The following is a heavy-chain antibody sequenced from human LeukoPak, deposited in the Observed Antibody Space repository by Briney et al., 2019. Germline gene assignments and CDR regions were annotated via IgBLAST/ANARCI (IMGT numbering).Heavy chain of an antibody. CDR2: IKQDGSEK. D-gene: IGHD3-10*01. V-gene: IGHV3-7*01. J-gene: IGHJ4*02. CDR1: GFTFSSYW. Sequence: GGSLRLSCAASGFTFSSYWMSWVRQAPGKGLEWVANIKQDGSEKYYVDSLKGRFTISRDNAKNSLYLQMNSLRAEDTAVYYCARDRGSGSYYLAYFDYWGQGTLVTVSS. CDR3: ARDRGSGSYYLAYFDY.